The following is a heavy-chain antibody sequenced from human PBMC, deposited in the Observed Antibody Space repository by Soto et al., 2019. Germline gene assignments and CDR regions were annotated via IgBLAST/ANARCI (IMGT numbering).Heavy chain of an antibody. D-gene: IGHD5-18*01. J-gene: IGHJ4*02. CDR1: GFTFSSYA. Sequence: PGGSLRLSCASSGFTFSSYAMHWVRQAPGKGLEWVSGISWNSGSIGYADSVKGRFTISRDNAKNSLYLQMNSLRAEDTALYYCAKDLSRYSYATTPFDYWGQGTLVTVS. CDR2: ISWNSGSI. CDR3: AKDLSRYSYATTPFDY. V-gene: IGHV3-9*01.